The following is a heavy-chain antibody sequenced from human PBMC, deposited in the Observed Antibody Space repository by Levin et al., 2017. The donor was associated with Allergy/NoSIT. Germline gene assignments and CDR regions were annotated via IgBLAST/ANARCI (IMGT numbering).Heavy chain of an antibody. V-gene: IGHV4-39*01. Sequence: SETLSLTCTVSGVSISSTYYYWGWIRQPPGKGLEWIGSIYYSGTTYFNPSLKSRVTISVDTSKNQFSLRPTSVTAADSAASYCARRIGQSSYAFDAWGQGTMVIVSS. CDR1: GVSISSTYYY. CDR3: ARRIGQSSYAFDA. CDR2: IYYSGTT. D-gene: IGHD1-26*01. J-gene: IGHJ3*01.